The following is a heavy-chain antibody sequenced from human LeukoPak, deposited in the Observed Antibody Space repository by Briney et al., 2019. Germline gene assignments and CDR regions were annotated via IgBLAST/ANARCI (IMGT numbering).Heavy chain of an antibody. V-gene: IGHV3-30*04. CDR3: ASQGTSGYHYLDY. CDR2: ISYDGSSK. Sequence: PPGMSLRLSCAASGFTFSTYAMHWVRQAPGKGLEWVALISYDGSSKYYADSVKGRFTISRDNSKNTLYLQMNSLRAEDTAVYWCASQGTSGYHYLDYWGQGTLVTVSS. D-gene: IGHD3-22*01. J-gene: IGHJ4*02. CDR1: GFTFSTYA.